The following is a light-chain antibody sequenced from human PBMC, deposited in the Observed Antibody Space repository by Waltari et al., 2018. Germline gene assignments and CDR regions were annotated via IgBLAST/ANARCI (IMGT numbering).Light chain of an antibody. Sequence: DIQMTHSPSSLSASVGDTFTVTCRASQNIRPHFNWYQQKPTTAPKLLIYAASTSHRGVPSRFSGSGSETDFTLTVTNLQPDDFAIYFCQQSFSSPWTFGQGTRV. V-gene: IGKV1-39*01. CDR1: QNIRPH. CDR3: QQSFSSPWT. CDR2: AAS. J-gene: IGKJ1*01.